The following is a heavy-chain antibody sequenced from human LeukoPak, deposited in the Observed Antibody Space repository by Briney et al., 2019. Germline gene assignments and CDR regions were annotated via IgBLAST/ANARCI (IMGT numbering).Heavy chain of an antibody. CDR1: GYTFTDYY. D-gene: IGHD3-10*01. Sequence: GASVKVSCKASGYTFTDYYMHWVRQAPGQGLEWMGWISPNSGATNYVQKFQGRVTMTRDTSISTVYMELSTLRSDDTAVYYCARGGVYSYGFAYWGQGTLVTVSS. J-gene: IGHJ4*02. CDR3: ARGGVYSYGFAY. V-gene: IGHV1-2*02. CDR2: ISPNSGAT.